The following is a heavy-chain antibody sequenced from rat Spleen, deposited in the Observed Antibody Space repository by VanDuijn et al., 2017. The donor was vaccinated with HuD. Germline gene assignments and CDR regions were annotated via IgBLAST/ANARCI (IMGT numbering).Heavy chain of an antibody. J-gene: IGHJ1*01. D-gene: IGHD1-1*01. CDR3: TTDCPTKVVTDWYFDF. Sequence: EVQLVESGGGLVQPGRSLKLSCAASGLTFSDYGMAWVRQAPTKGLEWVATISYGDSSGHSSTYYRDSVKGRFTISRDNAKSTLSLQMDSLRSEDTATYYCTTDCPTKVVTDWYFDFWGPGTMVTVSS. V-gene: IGHV5-29*01. CDR1: GLTFSDYG. CDR2: ISYGDSSGHSST.